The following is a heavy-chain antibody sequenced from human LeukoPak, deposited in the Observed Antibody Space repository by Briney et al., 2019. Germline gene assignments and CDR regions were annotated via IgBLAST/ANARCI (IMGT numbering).Heavy chain of an antibody. D-gene: IGHD5-24*01. J-gene: IGHJ5*02. V-gene: IGHV3-23*01. Sequence: GGSLRLSCAASGFTFSSYAMSWVRQAPGKGLEWVSSVSGGGGPSISYYADSVKGRFTISRDNSKNTIYLQMSSLRADDTATYYCAHGGGSQFRAWGQGTLVTVSS. CDR1: GFTFSSYA. CDR3: AHGGGSQFRA. CDR2: VSGGGGPSIS.